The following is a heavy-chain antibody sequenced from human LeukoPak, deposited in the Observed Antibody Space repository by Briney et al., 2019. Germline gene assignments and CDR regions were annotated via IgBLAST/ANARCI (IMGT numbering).Heavy chain of an antibody. D-gene: IGHD1-26*01. CDR1: GFTFSSYG. J-gene: IGHJ6*02. CDR2: IWYDGSNK. CDR3: ARDNVGGVYGMDV. V-gene: IGHV3-33*01. Sequence: GGSLRLSCAASGFTFSSYGMHWVRQAPGKGLEWVAVIWYDGSNKYYADSVKGRFTISRDNSKNTLYLQMNNLRAEDTAVYYCARDNVGGVYGMDVWGQGTTVTVSS.